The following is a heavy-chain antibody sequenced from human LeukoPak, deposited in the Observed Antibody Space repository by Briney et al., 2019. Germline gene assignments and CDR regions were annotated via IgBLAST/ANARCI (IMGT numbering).Heavy chain of an antibody. J-gene: IGHJ4*02. V-gene: IGHV3-23*01. D-gene: IGHD3-9*01. CDR1: GFIFTSEA. CDR2: ISGSGASI. CDR3: AKMQTGYDTLTGYRALCDY. Sequence: TGGSLRLSCVASGFIFTSEAMSWVRQAPGKGLEWVSAISGSGASIYYADSVKGRFTISRDNSKNTLYLQMNSLRAEDTAVYYCAKMQTGYDTLTGYRALCDYWGQGTLVTVSS.